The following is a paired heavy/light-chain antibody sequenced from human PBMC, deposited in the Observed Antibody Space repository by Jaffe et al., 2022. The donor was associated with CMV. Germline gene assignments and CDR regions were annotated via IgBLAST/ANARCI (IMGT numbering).Heavy chain of an antibody. V-gene: IGHV4-39*01. Sequence: QLRLQESGPGLVKPSETLSLTCSVSGGSVSSSSYYWGWIRQPPGEGLEWLGSIYYSGATYYNPSLKSRVTMSVDTSKNQFSMKLSSVTAADTAVYYCACEIRFLEKLSPGGTPWGQGTLVTVSS. D-gene: IGHD3-3*01. J-gene: IGHJ5*02. CDR2: IYYSGAT. CDR3: ACEIRFLEKLSPGGTP. CDR1: GGSVSSSSYY.
Light chain of an antibody. V-gene: IGLV4-69*01. CDR1: SGHSSYT. J-gene: IGLJ3*02. CDR2: INSDGSH. CDR3: QTWGTGIPRV. Sequence: QLVLTQSPSASASLGASVKLTCTLSSGHSSYTIAWHQQQPEKGPRYLMKINSDGSHIKGDGIPDRFSGSSSGAERYLTISSLQSEDEADYYCQTWGTGIPRVFGGGTKLTVL.